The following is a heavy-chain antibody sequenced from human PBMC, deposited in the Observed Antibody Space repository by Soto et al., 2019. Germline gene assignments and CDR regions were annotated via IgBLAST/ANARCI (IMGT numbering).Heavy chain of an antibody. CDR2: MNPNSGNT. Sequence: GASVKVSCKASGYTLTSYYMHWVRQATGQGLEWMGWMNPNSGNTGYAQKFQGRVTMTRNTSISTAYMELSSLRSEDTAVYYCARTLRFLEWLFGPDAFDIWGQGTMVTVSS. D-gene: IGHD3-3*01. V-gene: IGHV1-8*01. CDR3: ARTLRFLEWLFGPDAFDI. CDR1: GYTLTSYY. J-gene: IGHJ3*02.